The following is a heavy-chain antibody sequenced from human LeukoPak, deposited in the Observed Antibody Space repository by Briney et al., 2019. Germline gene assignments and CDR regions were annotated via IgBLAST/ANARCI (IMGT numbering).Heavy chain of an antibody. CDR1: GFTFSSYG. V-gene: IGHV3-NL1*01. Sequence: GGSLRLSCAASGFTFSSYGMHWVRQAPGKGLEWVSVIYSGGSTYYADSVKGRFTISRDNSKNTLYLQMNSLRAEDTAVYYCAREGLYYFDYWGQGTLVTVSS. CDR2: IYSGGST. D-gene: IGHD6-19*01. CDR3: AREGLYYFDY. J-gene: IGHJ4*02.